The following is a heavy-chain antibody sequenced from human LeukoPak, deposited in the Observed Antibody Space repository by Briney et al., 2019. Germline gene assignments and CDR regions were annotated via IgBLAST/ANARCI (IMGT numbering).Heavy chain of an antibody. J-gene: IGHJ6*03. Sequence: GGSLRLSCAACGFTFNSYWMSWVRQAPGKGLEWVANIKQDGSEKYYVDSVKGRFTISRDNAKNSLYLQMNSLRAEDTAVYYCARDQTKWEPLRRRDYYYMDVWGKGTTVTVSS. CDR2: IKQDGSEK. CDR1: GFTFNSYW. CDR3: ARDQTKWEPLRRRDYYYMDV. D-gene: IGHD1-26*01. V-gene: IGHV3-7*01.